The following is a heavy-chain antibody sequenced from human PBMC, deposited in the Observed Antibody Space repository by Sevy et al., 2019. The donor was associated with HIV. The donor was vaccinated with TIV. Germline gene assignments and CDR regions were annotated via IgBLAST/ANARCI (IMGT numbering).Heavy chain of an antibody. Sequence: GGSLRLSCAASGFTISSTYMSWVRQAPGKGLEWVSLIYSGGSTYYADSVKGRFTISRDNSKNTLYLQMNSLGVDDTAIYYCTRGSNYGHWGQGTLVTVSS. CDR3: TRGSNYGH. V-gene: IGHV3-53*01. CDR2: IYSGGST. J-gene: IGHJ4*02. CDR1: GFTISSTY. D-gene: IGHD3-16*01.